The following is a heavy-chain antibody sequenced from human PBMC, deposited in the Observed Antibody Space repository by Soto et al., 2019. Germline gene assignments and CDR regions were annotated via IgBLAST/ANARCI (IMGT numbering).Heavy chain of an antibody. J-gene: IGHJ4*02. D-gene: IGHD5-12*01. Sequence: QITLKESGPTLVKPTQTLTLTCTFSGFSLSTSGVGVGWIRQPPGKALEWLALIYWDDDKRYSPSLKSRLTITKDTSKNQMLLTMTNMDPVDTATYYCAHRPSKDIVATTPFDYWGQGTLVTVSS. CDR2: IYWDDDK. V-gene: IGHV2-5*02. CDR3: AHRPSKDIVATTPFDY. CDR1: GFSLSTSGVG.